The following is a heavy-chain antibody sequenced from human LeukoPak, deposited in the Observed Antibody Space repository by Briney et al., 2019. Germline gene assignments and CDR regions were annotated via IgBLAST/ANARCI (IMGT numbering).Heavy chain of an antibody. CDR3: ARASGSGSYSGAFDI. CDR2: IIPTLGIA. D-gene: IGHD1-26*01. V-gene: IGHV1-69*02. J-gene: IGHJ3*02. Sequence: SVKVSCKASGGTFSSYTISWVRQAPGQGLEWMGRIIPTLGIANYAQKFQGRVTITADKSTSTAYMELSSLRSEDTAVYYCARASGSGSYSGAFDIWGQGTMVTVSS. CDR1: GGTFSSYT.